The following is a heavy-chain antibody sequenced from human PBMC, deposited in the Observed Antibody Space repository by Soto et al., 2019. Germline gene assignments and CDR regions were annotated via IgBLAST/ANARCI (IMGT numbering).Heavy chain of an antibody. CDR2: ISAGVIDT. CDR3: AKQFSSSTWDTFDH. CDR1: GFTYNIYA. D-gene: IGHD6-13*01. V-gene: IGHV3-23*01. J-gene: IGHJ4*02. Sequence: EVQLLESGEALVQPGGSLRLSCAASGFTYNIYAMSWVRQAPGRGLEWVSGISAGVIDTYYADSVKGRFTVSRDDSKNTPYLQMTSLRADDTAVYYCAKQFSSSTWDTFDHWGRGTLVTVSS.